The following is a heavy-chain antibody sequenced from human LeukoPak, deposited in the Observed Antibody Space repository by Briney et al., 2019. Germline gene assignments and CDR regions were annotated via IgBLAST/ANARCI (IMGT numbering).Heavy chain of an antibody. CDR1: GYTFTSYG. J-gene: IGHJ3*02. V-gene: IGHV1-18*01. CDR3: ARDRPVPYYYDSSGYDAFDI. CDR2: ISAYNGNT. Sequence: GASVKVSCKASGYTFTSYGISWVRQAPGQGLEWTGWISAYNGNTNYAQKLQGRVTMTTDTSTSTAYMELRSLRSDDTAVYYCARDRPVPYYYDSSGYDAFDIWGQGTMVTVSS. D-gene: IGHD3-22*01.